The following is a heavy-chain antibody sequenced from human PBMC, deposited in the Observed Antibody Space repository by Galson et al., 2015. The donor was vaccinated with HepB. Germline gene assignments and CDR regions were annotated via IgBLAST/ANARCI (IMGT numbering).Heavy chain of an antibody. Sequence: SVKVSCKASGYKFTSYHMHWVRQAPGQGIEWMGIINPSGGSTDYAQKFRGRLTMTRDTSTSTVFMELSSLRSEDTAVYHCARGVLLWDGPDYWGQGTLVTVSS. CDR1: GYKFTSYH. CDR2: INPSGGST. CDR3: ARGVLLWDGPDY. D-gene: IGHD3-10*01. V-gene: IGHV1-46*01. J-gene: IGHJ4*02.